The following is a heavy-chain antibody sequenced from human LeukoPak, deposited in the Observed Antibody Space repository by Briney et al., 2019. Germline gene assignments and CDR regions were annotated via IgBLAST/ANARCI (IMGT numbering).Heavy chain of an antibody. V-gene: IGHV1-2*02. CDR2: INPNSGGT. CDR3: VTVYNFGDY. D-gene: IGHD5-24*01. J-gene: IGHJ4*02. CDR1: GYTFTDYH. Sequence: APVKVSCKASGYTFTDYHMHWVRQAPGQGLEWMGWINPNSGGTNYAQKFQGRVSMTRDTSTSTAYMELSRLRSDDTAVHYCVTVYNFGDYWGQGTLFTVSS.